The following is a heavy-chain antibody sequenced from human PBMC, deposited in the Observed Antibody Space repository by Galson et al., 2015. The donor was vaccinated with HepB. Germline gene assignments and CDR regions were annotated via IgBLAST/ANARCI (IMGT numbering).Heavy chain of an antibody. CDR2: IIPIFGIA. CDR3: ARDHGIGVSLPDP. D-gene: IGHD3-10*01. V-gene: IGHV1-69*10. CDR1: GGTFSSYA. J-gene: IGHJ5*02. Sequence: SVKVSCKASGGTFSSYAISWVRQAPGQGLEWMGGIIPIFGIANYAQKFQGRVTITADKSTSTAYMELSSLRSEDTAVYYCARDHGIGVSLPDPWGQGTLVTVSS.